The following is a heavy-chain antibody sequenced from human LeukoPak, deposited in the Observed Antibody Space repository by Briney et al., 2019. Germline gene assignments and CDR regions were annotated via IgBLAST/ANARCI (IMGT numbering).Heavy chain of an antibody. J-gene: IGHJ4*02. Sequence: SETLSLTCTVSGASITNYYWNWVRQPAGKGLEWIGRMYTSGSPNYNPSLKSRVTMSLDTSKNQFSLKLSSVTAADTAVYYCAREITSGVYLLDYWGQGTLVTVSS. CDR2: MYTSGSP. D-gene: IGHD6-19*01. V-gene: IGHV4-4*07. CDR1: GASITNYY. CDR3: AREITSGVYLLDY.